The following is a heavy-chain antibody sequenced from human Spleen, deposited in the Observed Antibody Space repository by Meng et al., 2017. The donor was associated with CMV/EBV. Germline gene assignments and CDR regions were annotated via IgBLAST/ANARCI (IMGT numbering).Heavy chain of an antibody. CDR2: IKSKTHGGTT. J-gene: IGHJ4*02. D-gene: IGHD4-17*01. CDR1: GFTFSSYA. V-gene: IGHV3-15*01. CDR3: TTDIPLTYGDYVGADF. Sequence: GGSLRLSCAASGFTFSSYAMTWVRQAPGKGLEWVGRIKSKTHGGTTDYAAPLRGRFIISRDDSRKTVYLQINSPKTEDTAVYYCTTDIPLTYGDYVGADFWGQGTLVTVSS.